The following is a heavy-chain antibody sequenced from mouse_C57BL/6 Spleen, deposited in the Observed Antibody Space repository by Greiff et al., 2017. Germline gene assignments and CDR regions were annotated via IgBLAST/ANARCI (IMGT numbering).Heavy chain of an antibody. J-gene: IGHJ3*01. CDR2: IWGDGST. Sequence: VMLVESGPGLVAPSQSLSITCTVSGFSLTSYGVSWVSQPPGKGLEWLGVIWGDGSTNYHSALISRMSISKDTSKSQVFLKLNSQQTAGTATYYCAAHYDYDGAGFAYWGQGTLVTVSA. D-gene: IGHD2-4*01. V-gene: IGHV2-3*01. CDR1: GFSLTSYG. CDR3: AAHYDYDGAGFAY.